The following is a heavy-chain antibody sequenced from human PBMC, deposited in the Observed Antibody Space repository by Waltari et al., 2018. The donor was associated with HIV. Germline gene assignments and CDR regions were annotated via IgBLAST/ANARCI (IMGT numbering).Heavy chain of an antibody. CDR2: INPGESA. J-gene: IGHJ4*01. D-gene: IGHD3-22*01. Sequence: QVHLQQWGAGLLKSSETLSLTCAVYGDSFSGYYWNWIRQPPGKGLEWIGEINPGESANYTPTLNSRFSISVDTSKNHFSLNLRSVTAADTAVYYCARGYYYDSSGHYQFDYWGHGSLVTVSS. CDR3: ARGYYYDSSGHYQFDY. V-gene: IGHV4-34*01. CDR1: GDSFSGYY.